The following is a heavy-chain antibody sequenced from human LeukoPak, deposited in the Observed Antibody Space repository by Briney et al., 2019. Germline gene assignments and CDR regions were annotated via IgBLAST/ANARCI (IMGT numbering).Heavy chain of an antibody. Sequence: GGSLRLSCAASGFTFSYFGMHWVRQAPGKGLEWVAFIRYDGSNKYYADSVKGRFTISRDNSKNTLYLQMNSLRAEDTAVYYCAKGHTTVISNWFDPWGQGTLVTVSS. J-gene: IGHJ5*02. V-gene: IGHV3-30*02. CDR3: AKGHTTVISNWFDP. CDR2: IRYDGSNK. CDR1: GFTFSYFG. D-gene: IGHD4-17*01.